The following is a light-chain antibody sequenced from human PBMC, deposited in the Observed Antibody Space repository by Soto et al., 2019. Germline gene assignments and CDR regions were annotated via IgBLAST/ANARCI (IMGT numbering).Light chain of an antibody. V-gene: IGKV3-20*01. J-gene: IGKJ3*01. CDR3: QLYGSSPL. Sequence: EIVLTQSPYTLSLSPGESATLSCRASQTISSTYVTWYQQRPGQAPRLLIYATSTRSTDIPDRFSGSGSGTDFTLTISGLEPEDFAMYYCQLYGSSPLFGPGTKVDIK. CDR1: QTISSTY. CDR2: ATS.